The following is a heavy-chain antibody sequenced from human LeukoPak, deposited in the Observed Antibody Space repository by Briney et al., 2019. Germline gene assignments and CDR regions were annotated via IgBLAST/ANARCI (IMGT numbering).Heavy chain of an antibody. CDR2: IWSDGSNR. CDR3: AKDLQYSSSWWADFQH. J-gene: IGHJ1*01. Sequence: GGSLRLSCAASGFTFSNYDMHWVRQAPGKGLEWVAFIWSDGSNRYYADSVKGRFTISRDNSKNTLYLQMNSLRAEDTAVYYCAKDLQYSSSWWADFQHWGQGTLVTVSS. V-gene: IGHV3-30*02. CDR1: GFTFSNYD. D-gene: IGHD6-13*01.